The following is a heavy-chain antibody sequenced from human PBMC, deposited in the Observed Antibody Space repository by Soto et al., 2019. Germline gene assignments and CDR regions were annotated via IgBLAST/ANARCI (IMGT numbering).Heavy chain of an antibody. J-gene: IGHJ4*02. V-gene: IGHV3-33*08. Sequence: GGSLRLSCAASGFTFSSYGMHWVRQAPGKGLEWVAVIWYDGSNKYYADNVKGRFTISRGNSKNMLYLQMNSLRAEDTAVYYCARDPRYYYDSSGYEGGFDYWGQGTLVTVSS. CDR1: GFTFSSYG. CDR3: ARDPRYYYDSSGYEGGFDY. CDR2: IWYDGSNK. D-gene: IGHD3-22*01.